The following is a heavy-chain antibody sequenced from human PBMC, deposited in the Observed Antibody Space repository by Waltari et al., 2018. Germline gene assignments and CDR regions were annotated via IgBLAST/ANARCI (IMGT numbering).Heavy chain of an antibody. Sequence: EVQLVESGGGLVKPGGSLRLSCAASGFTFSNAWMSWVRQAPGQGLEWVGRIKSKTDGGTTDYAAPVKGRFTISRDDSKNTLYLQMNSRKTEDTAVYYCTTDRFHPPYCGGDCPGWGQGTLVTVSS. D-gene: IGHD2-21*01. J-gene: IGHJ4*02. CDR1: GFTFSNAW. V-gene: IGHV3-15*01. CDR3: TTDRFHPPYCGGDCPG. CDR2: IKSKTDGGTT.